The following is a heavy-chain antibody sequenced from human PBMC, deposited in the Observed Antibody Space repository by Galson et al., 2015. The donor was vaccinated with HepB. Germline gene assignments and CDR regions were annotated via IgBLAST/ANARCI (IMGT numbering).Heavy chain of an antibody. V-gene: IGHV3-23*01. J-gene: IGHJ4*02. D-gene: IGHD2-2*01. Sequence: KGLEWVSSISDSGENTYYTDSVKGRFTISRDSSKNTVYLQMNSLSAEDTAIYYCARSYCTSASCPFEYWGQGTLVTVSS. CDR2: ISDSGENT. CDR3: ARSYCTSASCPFEY.